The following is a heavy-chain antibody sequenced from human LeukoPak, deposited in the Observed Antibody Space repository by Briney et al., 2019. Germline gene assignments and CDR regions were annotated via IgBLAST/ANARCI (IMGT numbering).Heavy chain of an antibody. CDR3: ARLRISGWYENYLDY. Sequence: GESLKISCKGSGYSFTSYWIGWVRQMPGKGLEWMGTIYPGDSDTRYSPSFQGQVTISADKSISTAYLQWSSLKASDTAMYYCARLRISGWYENYLDYWGQGTLVTVSS. CDR1: GYSFTSYW. J-gene: IGHJ4*02. CDR2: IYPGDSDT. D-gene: IGHD6-19*01. V-gene: IGHV5-51*01.